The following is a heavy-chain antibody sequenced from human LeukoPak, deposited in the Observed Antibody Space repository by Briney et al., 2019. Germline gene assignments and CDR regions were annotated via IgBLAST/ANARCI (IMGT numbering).Heavy chain of an antibody. V-gene: IGHV3-74*01. CDR3: ARGADHGGSYYPD. Sequence: GGSLRLSCEASGFRFSNSWMYWVRQGPGKGPVWVSRMKTDGTRIEYADSVKGRFTISRDNAKNTLFLQMSSLRVEDTAVYYCARGADHGGSYYPDWGQGTRVTVSS. D-gene: IGHD3-10*01. J-gene: IGHJ4*02. CDR2: MKTDGTRI. CDR1: GFRFSNSW.